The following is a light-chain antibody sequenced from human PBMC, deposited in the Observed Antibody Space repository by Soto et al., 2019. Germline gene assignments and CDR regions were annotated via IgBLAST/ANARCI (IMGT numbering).Light chain of an antibody. V-gene: IGKV1-5*01. CDR1: QSISSW. J-gene: IGKJ5*01. Sequence: DIQMTQSPSTLSASVGDRVTITCRASQSISSWLAWYQQKPGKAPKLLIYDASSLESGVPSRFSGSGSGTEFTLTISSLQPDDFATYYCQQYNNWPPTFGHGTRLEIK. CDR3: QQYNNWPPT. CDR2: DAS.